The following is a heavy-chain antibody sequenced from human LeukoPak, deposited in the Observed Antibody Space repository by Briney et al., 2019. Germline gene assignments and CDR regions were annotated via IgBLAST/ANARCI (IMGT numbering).Heavy chain of an antibody. CDR3: ARDRKTYSGSYYGILDY. CDR1: GFTFSSYW. J-gene: IGHJ4*02. D-gene: IGHD1-26*01. CDR2: IKQDGSEK. Sequence: PGGSLRLSCAASGFTFSSYWMSWVRQAPGKGLEWVANIKQDGSEKYYVDSVKGRFTISRDNAKNSLYLQMNSLRAEDTAVYYCARDRKTYSGSYYGILDYWGRGTLVTVSS. V-gene: IGHV3-7*01.